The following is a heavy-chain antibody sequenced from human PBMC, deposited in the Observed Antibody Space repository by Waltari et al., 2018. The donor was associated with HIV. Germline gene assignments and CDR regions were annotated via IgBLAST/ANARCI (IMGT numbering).Heavy chain of an antibody. Sequence: EVQLVESGGGLVKHGGSLRLSCEDSGFTFSSYTTNWVRQAPGKGLEWVSSISSSSSYIFYADSVKGRFSISRDNAKNSLYLQMNSLRAEDTAVYYCARVYGSGSIDYWGQGTLVTVSS. V-gene: IGHV3-21*01. J-gene: IGHJ4*02. CDR1: GFTFSSYT. D-gene: IGHD6-19*01. CDR2: ISSSSSYI. CDR3: ARVYGSGSIDY.